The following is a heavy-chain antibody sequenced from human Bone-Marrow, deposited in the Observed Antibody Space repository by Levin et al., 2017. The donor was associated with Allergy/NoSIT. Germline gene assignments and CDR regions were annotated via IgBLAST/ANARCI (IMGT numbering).Heavy chain of an antibody. CDR1: GGSISGYY. D-gene: IGHD3-10*01. CDR3: ARDMGSGRYYN. J-gene: IGHJ4*02. V-gene: IGHV4-4*07. Sequence: KASETLSLTCTVSGGSISGYYWNWIRQPAGKGLEWIGRMHTSGSTNYNPSLKSRVTMSVDTSKNQFSLRLSSVTAADTAVYYCARDMGSGRYYNWGQGTLVTVSS. CDR2: MHTSGST.